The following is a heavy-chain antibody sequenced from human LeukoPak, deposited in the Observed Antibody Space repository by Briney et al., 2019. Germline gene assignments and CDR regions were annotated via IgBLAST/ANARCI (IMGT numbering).Heavy chain of an antibody. V-gene: IGHV1-2*06. CDR1: GGTFNNSA. CDR3: AADLWYESSGYYIAY. D-gene: IGHD3-22*01. Sequence: ASVKVSCKTSGGTFNNSAISWVRQAPGQGPEWMGRINPNSGGTIYAQKFQGRLTMTKDTSITTADMELSNLRSDDTAFYYCAADLWYESSGYYIAYWGQGSLVTVSS. CDR2: INPNSGGT. J-gene: IGHJ4*02.